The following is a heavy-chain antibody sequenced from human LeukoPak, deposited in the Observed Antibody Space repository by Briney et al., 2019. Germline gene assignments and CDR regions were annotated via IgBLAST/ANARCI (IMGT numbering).Heavy chain of an antibody. CDR2: IYHSGST. J-gene: IGHJ4*02. CDR1: GGSISSGGYS. V-gene: IGHV4-30-2*01. CDR3: ARNPYGSGIDS. Sequence: PSQTLSLTCAVSGGSISSGGYSWSWIRQPPGKGLEWIGYIYHSGSTYYNPSLKSRVTISVDRSKNQFSLKLSSVTAADTAMYYCARNPYGSGIDSWGQGHLVTVSS. D-gene: IGHD3-10*01.